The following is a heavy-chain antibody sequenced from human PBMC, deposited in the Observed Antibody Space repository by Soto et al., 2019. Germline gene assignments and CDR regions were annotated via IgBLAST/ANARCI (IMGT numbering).Heavy chain of an antibody. Sequence: ASVKVSCKASGYTFTSYYMHWVRQAPGQGLEWMGIINPSGASTTYAQKFEGRVTLTRDTSTSTVYMELSSLRSEDTAVYYCASCPQNCITTSPCCLFFDYWGQGTLVTVSS. J-gene: IGHJ4*02. V-gene: IGHV1-46*01. CDR1: GYTFTSYY. D-gene: IGHD2-2*01. CDR3: ASCPQNCITTSPCCLFFDY. CDR2: INPSGAST.